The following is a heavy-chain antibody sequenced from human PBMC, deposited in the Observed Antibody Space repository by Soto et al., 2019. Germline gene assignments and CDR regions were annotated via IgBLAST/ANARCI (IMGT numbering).Heavy chain of an antibody. J-gene: IGHJ5*02. Sequence: EVQLVQSGAEVKKPGESLKISCKGSGYSFTSYWIGWVRQMPGKGLEWTGIIYPGDSDTRYSPSFQGQGTISADKAISTAYMQWSSLKASDTAMYYGARHDPLVMPNNWFDPWGQGTLVTVSS. V-gene: IGHV5-51*01. CDR3: ARHDPLVMPNNWFDP. CDR2: IYPGDSDT. D-gene: IGHD3-9*01. CDR1: GYSFTSYW.